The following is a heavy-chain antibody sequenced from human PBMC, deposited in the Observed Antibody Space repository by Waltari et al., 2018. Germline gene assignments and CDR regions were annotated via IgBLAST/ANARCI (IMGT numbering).Heavy chain of an antibody. V-gene: IGHV4-4*07. CDR1: GGSISSYY. D-gene: IGHD3-3*01. CDR2: IYTSGST. CDR3: ARERHFGVVMRLSDAFDI. Sequence: QVQLQESGPGLVKPSETLSLTCTVSGGSISSYYWSWIRQPAGKGLEWIGRIYTSGSTTAPPSLKSRVTMSVDTSKNQFSLKLSSVTAADTAVYYCARERHFGVVMRLSDAFDIWGQGTMVTVSS. J-gene: IGHJ3*02.